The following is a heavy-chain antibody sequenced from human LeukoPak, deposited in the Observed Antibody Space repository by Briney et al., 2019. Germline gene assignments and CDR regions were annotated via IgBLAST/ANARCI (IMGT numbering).Heavy chain of an antibody. CDR2: INPNTGGK. V-gene: IGHV1-2*06. CDR3: ARTRTVTTELMRAFEI. J-gene: IGHJ3*02. Sequence: ASVKVSCKASGYTFTDYYIHWVRQAPGQGRDGMGQINPNTGGKDYEQRFQGRVTMTRDTSISTAYMELGSLRSDDTAIYYCARTRTVTTELMRAFEIWGQGTMVTVSS. D-gene: IGHD4-17*01. CDR1: GYTFTDYY.